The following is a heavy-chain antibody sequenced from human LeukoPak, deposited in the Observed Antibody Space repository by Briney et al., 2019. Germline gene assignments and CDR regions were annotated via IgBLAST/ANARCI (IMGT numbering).Heavy chain of an antibody. D-gene: IGHD3-10*01. J-gene: IGHJ3*02. CDR3: AGAVATMVRGVTWAFDI. Sequence: SETLSLTCTVSGGSISSGSYYWSWIRQPAGKGLEWIGRIYTSGSTNYNPSLKSRVTISVDTSKNQFSLKLSSVTAADTAVYYCAGAVATMVRGVTWAFDIWGQGTMVTVSS. CDR1: GGSISSGSYY. CDR2: IYTSGST. V-gene: IGHV4-61*02.